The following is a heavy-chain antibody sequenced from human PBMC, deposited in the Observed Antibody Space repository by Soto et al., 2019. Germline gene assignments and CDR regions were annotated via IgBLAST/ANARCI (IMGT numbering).Heavy chain of an antibody. D-gene: IGHD6-13*01. Sequence: QVQLVESGGGVVQPGRSLRLSCAASGFTFSSYGMHWVRQAPGKGLEWVAVISYDGSNKYYADSVKGRFTISRDNSKNTLYLQMNSLRDEDTAVYYCAKDRAGSSSSWQGAWFDPWGQGTLVTVSS. CDR1: GFTFSSYG. CDR3: AKDRAGSSSSWQGAWFDP. CDR2: ISYDGSNK. V-gene: IGHV3-30*18. J-gene: IGHJ5*02.